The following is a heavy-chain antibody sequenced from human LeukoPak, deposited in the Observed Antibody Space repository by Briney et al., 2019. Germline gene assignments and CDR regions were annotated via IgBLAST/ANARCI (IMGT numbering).Heavy chain of an antibody. CDR2: INPNSGGT. V-gene: IGHV1-2*02. Sequence: ASVKVSCKASGYTFTGYYMHSVRQAPGQGRERMGWINPNSGGTNYAQKFQGRVTMTRDTSISTAYMELSRLRSDDTAVYYCARELATVTTLVFDYWGQGTLVTVSS. CDR3: ARELATVTTLVFDY. J-gene: IGHJ4*02. D-gene: IGHD4-17*01. CDR1: GYTFTGYY.